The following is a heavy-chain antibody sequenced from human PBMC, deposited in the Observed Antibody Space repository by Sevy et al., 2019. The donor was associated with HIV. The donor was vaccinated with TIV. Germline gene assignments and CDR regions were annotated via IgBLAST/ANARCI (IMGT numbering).Heavy chain of an antibody. CDR3: TGNGGAFDNGFDP. CDR2: ISSSGSSI. J-gene: IGHJ5*02. CDR1: GFTFSSYD. V-gene: IGHV3-48*03. Sequence: GGSLRLSCTASGFTFSSYDMNWVRQAPGKGLEWVSKISSSGSSIYYADSVKDRFTISRDNAKNSLNLQMNSLRAEDTAGYYCTGNGGAFDNGFDPWGQGTLVTVSS. D-gene: IGHD2-8*01.